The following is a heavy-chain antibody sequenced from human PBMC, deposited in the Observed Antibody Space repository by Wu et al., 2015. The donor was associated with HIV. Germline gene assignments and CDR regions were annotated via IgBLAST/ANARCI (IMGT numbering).Heavy chain of an antibody. CDR3: ATEPIGRLYGLDV. D-gene: IGHD2-21*01. V-gene: IGHV1-8*01. Sequence: QVQLVQSGAEVKTPGASVKVSCKASGYTFTNYDINWVRQAAGQGLEWLGWVNPNSGNTDYAEKFQGRLTMTRATSINTAYMELSGLRSEDTAVYYCATEPIGRLYGLDVWGQGTKVIVSS. J-gene: IGHJ6*02. CDR1: GYTFTNYD. CDR2: VNPNSGNT.